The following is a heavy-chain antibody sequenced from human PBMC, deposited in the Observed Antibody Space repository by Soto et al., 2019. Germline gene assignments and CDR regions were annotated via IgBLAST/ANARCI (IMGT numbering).Heavy chain of an antibody. CDR1: GGSISSYY. CDR3: ARGGGYSYGYTPRFDY. V-gene: IGHV4-59*01. Sequence: PWETLSLTCTVSGGSISSYYWSWIRQPPGKGLEWIGYIYYSGSTNYNPSLKSRVTISVDTSKNQFSLKLSSVTAADTAVYYCARGGGYSYGYTPRFDYWGQGTLVTVSS. J-gene: IGHJ4*02. CDR2: IYYSGST. D-gene: IGHD5-18*01.